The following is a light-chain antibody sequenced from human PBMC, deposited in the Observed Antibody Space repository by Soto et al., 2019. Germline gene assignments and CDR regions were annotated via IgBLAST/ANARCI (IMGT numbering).Light chain of an antibody. CDR2: GNN. V-gene: IGLV1-40*01. CDR1: GANIGAGFD. Sequence: QAVVTQPPSVSGAPGQRVTISCTGSGANIGAGFDVHWYQQLPGTAPKLLIYGNNNRPSGVPDRFSGSKSGTSASLAITGLQAEDEADYYCQSYDSYLTWVFGGGTKLTVL. CDR3: QSYDSYLTWV. J-gene: IGLJ3*02.